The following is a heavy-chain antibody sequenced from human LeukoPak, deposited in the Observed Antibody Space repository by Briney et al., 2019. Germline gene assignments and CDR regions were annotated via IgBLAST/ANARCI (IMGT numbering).Heavy chain of an antibody. D-gene: IGHD6-19*01. J-gene: IGHJ4*02. V-gene: IGHV3-7*01. Sequence: PGGSLRLSCAASGFTFSSYWMSWVRQAPGKGLEWVANIKQDGSEKYYVDSVKGRFTISRDNAKNSLYLQMNSLRAEDTAAYYCARWEYSSGWVSLVDRFDYWGQGTLVTVSS. CDR3: ARWEYSSGWVSLVDRFDY. CDR1: GFTFSSYW. CDR2: IKQDGSEK.